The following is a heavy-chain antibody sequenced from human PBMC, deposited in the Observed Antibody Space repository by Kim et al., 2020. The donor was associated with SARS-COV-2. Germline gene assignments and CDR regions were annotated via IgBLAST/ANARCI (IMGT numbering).Heavy chain of an antibody. CDR3: ARKGGYDYVWGSYRPYYY. J-gene: IGHJ6*01. CDR2: INHSGST. Sequence: SETLSLTCAVYGGSFSGYYWSWIRQPPGKGLEWIGEINHSGSTNYNPSLKSRVTISVDTSKNQFSLKLSSVTAADTAVYYCARKGGYDYVWGSYRPYYY. CDR1: GGSFSGYY. V-gene: IGHV4-34*01. D-gene: IGHD3-16*02.